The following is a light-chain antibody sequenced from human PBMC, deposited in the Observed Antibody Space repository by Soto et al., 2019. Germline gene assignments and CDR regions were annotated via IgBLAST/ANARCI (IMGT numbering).Light chain of an antibody. J-gene: IGKJ1*01. Sequence: DIQMTQSPSTLSGSLGDTFTITCRASHAFDSWLAWYQQRPGTPPNLLIYXAPTLASGVPSRFSGSGSGTGFTLTINSLQPDDFATYYCQQYHIYSGTFGQGTRVDIK. V-gene: IGKV1-5*03. CDR2: XAP. CDR3: QQYHIYSGT. CDR1: HAFDSW.